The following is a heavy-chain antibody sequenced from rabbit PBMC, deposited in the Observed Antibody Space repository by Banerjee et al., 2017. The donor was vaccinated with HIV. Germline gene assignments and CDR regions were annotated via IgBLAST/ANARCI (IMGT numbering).Heavy chain of an antibody. J-gene: IGHJ4*01. CDR3: ARHYTASTYYTGYFDL. D-gene: IGHD8-1*01. V-gene: IGHV1S45*01. CDR2: IYASGSGRA. Sequence: QQQLEESGGGLVKPEGSLTLTCKASGFDFSSYGVSWVRQAPGKGLEWIACIYASGSGRAYYASWAKGRFTISKTSSTTVTLQMTSLTAADTATYFCARHYTASTYYTGYFDLWGPGTLVTVS. CDR1: GFDFSSYG.